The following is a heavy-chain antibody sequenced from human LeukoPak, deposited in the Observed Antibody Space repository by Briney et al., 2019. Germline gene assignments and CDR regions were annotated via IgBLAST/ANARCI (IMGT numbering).Heavy chain of an antibody. CDR3: ARSITMVRGVIDY. CDR1: GGSFSGYY. V-gene: IGHV4-34*01. CDR2: INHSGST. D-gene: IGHD3-10*01. J-gene: IGHJ4*02. Sequence: PSETLSLTCAVYGGSFSGYYWSWLRQPPGKGLEWIREINHSGSTNYNPSLKSRVTISVDTSKNQFSLKLSSVTAADTAVYYCARSITMVRGVIDYWGQGTLVTVSS.